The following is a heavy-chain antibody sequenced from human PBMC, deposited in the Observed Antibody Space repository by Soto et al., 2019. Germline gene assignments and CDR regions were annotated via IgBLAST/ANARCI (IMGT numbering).Heavy chain of an antibody. CDR2: ISYDGSNK. J-gene: IGHJ5*02. V-gene: IGHV3-30*18. CDR3: AKDARGITIRWFDP. CDR1: GFTFSSYG. Sequence: GGSLRLSCAASGFTFSSYGMHWVRQAPGKGLEWVAVISYDGSNKYYADSVKGRFTISRDNSKNTLYLQMNSLRAEDTAVYYCAKDARGITIRWFDPWGQGTLVTVSS. D-gene: IGHD3-10*01.